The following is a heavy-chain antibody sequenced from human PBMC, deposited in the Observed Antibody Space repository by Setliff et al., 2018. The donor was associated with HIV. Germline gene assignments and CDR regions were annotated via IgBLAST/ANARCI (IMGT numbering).Heavy chain of an antibody. D-gene: IGHD6-19*01. Sequence: PSETLSLTFTVSGYSISSGYYWGWIRQPPGKGLEWIGSIYHSGSAYYNPSLQRRVTISVDTSKNQVSLKLNSMTAADTAVYFCVRGPQWLVQKGRVYYFDYWGQGTLVTVSS. CDR3: VRGPQWLVQKGRVYYFDY. V-gene: IGHV4-38-2*02. CDR2: IYHSGSA. J-gene: IGHJ4*02. CDR1: GYSISSGYY.